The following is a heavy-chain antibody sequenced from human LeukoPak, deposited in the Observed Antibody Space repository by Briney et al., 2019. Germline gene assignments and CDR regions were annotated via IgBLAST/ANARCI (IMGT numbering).Heavy chain of an antibody. CDR1: GFTFSSYW. CDR3: AREDGGKADI. D-gene: IGHD4-23*01. CDR2: INSDGSST. Sequence: GGSLRLSCAASGFTFSSYWMHWVRQAPGKGLVWVSRINSDGSSTSYADSVKGRFSISRDNAKNSLYLQMKSLRDEDTAVYYCAREDGGKADIWGQGTMVTVSS. J-gene: IGHJ3*02. V-gene: IGHV3-74*01.